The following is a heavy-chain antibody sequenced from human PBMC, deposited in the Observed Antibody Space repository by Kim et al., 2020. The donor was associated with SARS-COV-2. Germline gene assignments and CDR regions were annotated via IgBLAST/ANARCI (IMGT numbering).Heavy chain of an antibody. V-gene: IGHV1-24*01. D-gene: IGHD2-15*01. J-gene: IGHJ5*02. Sequence: ASVKVSCKVSGYTLTELSMHWVRQAPGKGLEWMGGFDPEDGETIYAQKFQGRVTMTEDTSTDTAYMELSSLRSEDTTVYYCASALRWYLRNWFDPWGQGTLVTVSS. CDR2: FDPEDGET. CDR1: GYTLTELS. CDR3: ASALRWYLRNWFDP.